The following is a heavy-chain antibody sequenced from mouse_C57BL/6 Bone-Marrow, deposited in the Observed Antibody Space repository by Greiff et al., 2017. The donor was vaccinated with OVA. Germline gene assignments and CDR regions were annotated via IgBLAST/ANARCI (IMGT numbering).Heavy chain of an antibody. D-gene: IGHD3-2*02. V-gene: IGHV1-42*01. CDR2: INPSTGGT. Sequence: EVKLMESGPELVKPGASVKISCKASGYSFTGYYMNWVKQSPEKSLEWIGEINPSTGGTTYNQKFKAKATLTVDKSSSTAYMQLKSLTSEDSAVYYCARKQLRLLYFDYWGQGTTLTVSS. CDR1: GYSFTGYY. CDR3: ARKQLRLLYFDY. J-gene: IGHJ2*01.